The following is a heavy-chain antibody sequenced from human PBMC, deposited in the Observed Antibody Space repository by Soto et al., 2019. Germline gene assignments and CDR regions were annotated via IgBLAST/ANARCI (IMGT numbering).Heavy chain of an antibody. CDR2: ISTQNGNT. CDR1: GYTFTSYA. D-gene: IGHD2-15*01. Sequence: ASVKVSCKASGYTFTSYALSWVRQAPGQGLEWMGWISTQNGNTNYAQKLQGRVTMTTDTSTSTAYMELRSLRSDDTAVYYCARHNLSSTGSSFDYWGQGTLVTVS. J-gene: IGHJ4*02. V-gene: IGHV1-18*01. CDR3: ARHNLSSTGSSFDY.